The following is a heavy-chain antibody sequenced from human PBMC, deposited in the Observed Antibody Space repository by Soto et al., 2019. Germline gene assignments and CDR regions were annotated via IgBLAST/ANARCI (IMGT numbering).Heavy chain of an antibody. J-gene: IGHJ4*02. CDR2: INHSGST. CDR3: ARLGGYDSSGYYYFDY. CDR1: GGSFSGYY. Sequence: SETLSLTCAVYGGSFSGYYWSWIRQPPGKGLEWIGEINHSGSTNYNPSLKSRVTISVDTSKNQFSLKLSSVTAADTAVYYCARLGGYDSSGYYYFDYWGQGTLVTVSS. V-gene: IGHV4-34*01. D-gene: IGHD3-22*01.